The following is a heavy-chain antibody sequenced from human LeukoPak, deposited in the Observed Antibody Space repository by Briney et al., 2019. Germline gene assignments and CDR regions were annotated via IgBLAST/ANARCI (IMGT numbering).Heavy chain of an antibody. CDR1: DFTFSIYA. CDR2: ISGSGDST. D-gene: IGHD2-2*01. Sequence: GGSLRLSCAASDFTFSIYAMGWVRQAPGKGLEWVSAISGSGDSTYYADSVKGRFAISRDNSKNTLYLQMNSLRAEDTAVYYCARGSSGIIVVVPATYFDYWGQGTLVTVSS. V-gene: IGHV3-23*01. J-gene: IGHJ4*02. CDR3: ARGSSGIIVVVPATYFDY.